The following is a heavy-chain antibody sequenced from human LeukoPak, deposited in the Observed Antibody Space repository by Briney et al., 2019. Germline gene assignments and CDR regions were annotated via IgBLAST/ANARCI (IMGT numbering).Heavy chain of an antibody. D-gene: IGHD5-24*01. J-gene: IGHJ3*02. CDR1: GFTFSSYS. Sequence: PGGSLRLSCAASGFTFSSYSMNWVRQAPGKGLEWVSSISSSSSYIYYADSVKGRFTISRDNAKNSLYLQMNSLRAEDTAVYYCASGEMATINGAFDIRGQGTMVTVSS. CDR3: ASGEMATINGAFDI. V-gene: IGHV3-21*01. CDR2: ISSSSSYI.